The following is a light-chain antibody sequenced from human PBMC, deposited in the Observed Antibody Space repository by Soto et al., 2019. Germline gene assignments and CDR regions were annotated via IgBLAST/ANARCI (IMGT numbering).Light chain of an antibody. CDR3: LQDYTFPWT. Sequence: AIQMTQSPSFLSASVEDRVTITCRASQDIRNDLGWFQQKPGKAPKLLIYASSSLQTGVPSRFSGSGSGTEFTLTISSLQPEDFATYYCLQDYTFPWTFGQGTKVEIK. J-gene: IGKJ1*01. CDR1: QDIRND. V-gene: IGKV1-6*01. CDR2: ASS.